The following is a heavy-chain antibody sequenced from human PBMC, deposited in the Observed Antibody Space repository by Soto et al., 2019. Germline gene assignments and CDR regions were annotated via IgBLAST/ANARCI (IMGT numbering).Heavy chain of an antibody. Sequence: SETLSLTCTVSGGSISSYYWSWIRQPPGKGLEWIGYIYYSGSTNYNPSLKGRVTISVDTSKNQFSLKLSSVTAADTAVYYCARDSSGSSSWYGEDYYYYGMDVWGQGTTVTVSS. J-gene: IGHJ6*02. CDR3: ARDSSGSSSWYGEDYYYYGMDV. CDR2: IYYSGST. CDR1: GGSISSYY. V-gene: IGHV4-59*01. D-gene: IGHD6-13*01.